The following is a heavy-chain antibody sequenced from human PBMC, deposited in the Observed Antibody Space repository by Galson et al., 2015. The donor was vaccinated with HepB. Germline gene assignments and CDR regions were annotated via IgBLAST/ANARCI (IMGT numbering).Heavy chain of an antibody. CDR3: TTVATSVITIFGSDVFDI. Sequence: SLRLSCTASGFTFSNAWISWVRQAPGKGLEWVGRIKSKTDGGTTDYAAPVKGRFTITRDDSKNSLYLQMNSLKTEDTAVYYCTTVATSVITIFGSDVFDIWGQGTMVTVSS. V-gene: IGHV3-15*01. J-gene: IGHJ3*02. CDR2: IKSKTDGGTT. D-gene: IGHD3-3*01. CDR1: GFTFSNAW.